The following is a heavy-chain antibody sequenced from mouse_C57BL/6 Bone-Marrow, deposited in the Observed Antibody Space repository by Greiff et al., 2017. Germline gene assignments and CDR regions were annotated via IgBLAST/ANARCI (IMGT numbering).Heavy chain of an antibody. J-gene: IGHJ1*03. Sequence: VQLQQPGTELVKPGASVKLSCKASGYTFTSYWMHWVKQRPGQGLEWIGNINPNNGGSNYNEKFKNKATLTVDKSSSTTYMQLSSLTSEYSAVYFCASSGVYGSSLYWYFDVWGTGTTVTVAS. CDR1: GYTFTSYW. CDR3: ASSGVYGSSLYWYFDV. CDR2: INPNNGGS. V-gene: IGHV1-53*01. D-gene: IGHD1-1*01.